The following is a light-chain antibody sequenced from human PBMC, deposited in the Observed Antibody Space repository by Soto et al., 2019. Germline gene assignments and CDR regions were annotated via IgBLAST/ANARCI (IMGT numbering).Light chain of an antibody. CDR2: DAS. J-gene: IGKJ1*01. V-gene: IGKV1-5*01. Sequence: DIQMTQSPSTLSASVGDRVTITCRASQSITSWLAWYQQKPGKPPKLLSYDASSLESGVPSRFSGRGSGTEFTLTITSLQPDDFATYYCQQYNSYPPTFDEGIRVVI. CDR3: QQYNSYPPT. CDR1: QSITSW.